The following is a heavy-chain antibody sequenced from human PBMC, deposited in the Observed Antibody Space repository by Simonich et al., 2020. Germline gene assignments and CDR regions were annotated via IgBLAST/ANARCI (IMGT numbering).Heavy chain of an antibody. CDR1: GFTFSSYS. Sequence: EVQLVESGGGLVKPGGSLRLSCAASGFTFSSYSMNWVRQAPGKGREWVSSIRSSSSNIYYADSVKGLFTSSRDNAKNSLYLQMNSLRAEDTAVYYCARANERDYWGQGTLVTVSS. D-gene: IGHD1-1*01. V-gene: IGHV3-21*01. CDR3: ARANERDY. CDR2: IRSSSSNI. J-gene: IGHJ4*02.